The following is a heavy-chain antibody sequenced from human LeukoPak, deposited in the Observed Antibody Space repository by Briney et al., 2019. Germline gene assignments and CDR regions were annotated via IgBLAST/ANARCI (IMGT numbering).Heavy chain of an antibody. V-gene: IGHV1-2*02. J-gene: IGHJ4*02. D-gene: IGHD3-9*01. Sequence: GASVKVSCKASGYTFTGYYLHWVRQAPGQGLEWMGWINPNSGGTNYAQKLQGRVTMTTDTSTSTAYMELRSLRSDDTAVYYCARDGYYDILTGYRLFDYWGQGTLVTVSS. CDR1: GYTFTGYY. CDR2: INPNSGGT. CDR3: ARDGYYDILTGYRLFDY.